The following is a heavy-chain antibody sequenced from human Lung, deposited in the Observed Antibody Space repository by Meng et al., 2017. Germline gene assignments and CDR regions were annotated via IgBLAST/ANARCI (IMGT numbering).Heavy chain of an antibody. J-gene: IGHJ6*02. V-gene: IGHV3-21*01. D-gene: IGHD3-9*01. Sequence: GESLKISCSASGFTFRSYSLNCVRQAPGKGLEWVSSIISSSSYIYYADAVKGRLTISRDNAKNSLYLQMNSLRAEDTAVYYCASFDYLYYYYGMDVWGQGTTVTVSS. CDR3: ASFDYLYYYYGMDV. CDR2: IISSSSYI. CDR1: GFTFRSYS.